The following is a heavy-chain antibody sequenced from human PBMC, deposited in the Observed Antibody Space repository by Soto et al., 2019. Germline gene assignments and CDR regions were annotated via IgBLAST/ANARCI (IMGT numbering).Heavy chain of an antibody. CDR3: ARTGIVGATTLDY. J-gene: IGHJ4*02. CDR1: GGSISSSSYY. V-gene: IGHV4-39*01. D-gene: IGHD1-26*01. Sequence: PSETLSLTCTVSGGSISSSSYYWGWIRQPPGKGLEWIGSIYYSGSTYYNPSLKSRVTISVDTSKNQFSLKLSSVTAADTAVYYCARTGIVGATTLDYWGQGTLVTVSS. CDR2: IYYSGST.